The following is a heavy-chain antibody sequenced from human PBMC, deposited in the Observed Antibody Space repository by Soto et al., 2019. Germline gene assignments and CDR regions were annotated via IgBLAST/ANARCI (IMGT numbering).Heavy chain of an antibody. V-gene: IGHV2-5*02. CDR3: VHRPSVTRHYFDY. J-gene: IGHJ4*02. CDR2: IYWDNDH. Sequence: QITLKESGLTLVKPTQTLTLTCTFSGFSLTTNGVGVAWIRQPPGKALEWLGLIYWDNDHRYNPSLENRLTITKDTSKNQVLLTMTNVDPVDTATYYWVHRPSVTRHYFDYWGQGIPVTVSS. CDR1: GFSLTTNGVG. D-gene: IGHD4-17*01.